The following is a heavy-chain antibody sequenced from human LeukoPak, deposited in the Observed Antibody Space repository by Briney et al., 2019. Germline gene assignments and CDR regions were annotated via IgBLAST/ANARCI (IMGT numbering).Heavy chain of an antibody. J-gene: IGHJ3*02. D-gene: IGHD2-2*01. CDR1: GGSISSGDYY. CDR2: IYYSGST. Sequence: KSSQTLSLTCTVSGGSISSGDYYWSWIRQPPGKGLEWIGYIYYSGSTYYNPSLKGRVTISVDTSKNQFSLKLSSVTAADTAVYYCARDGVVVPASYAFDIWGQGTMVTVSS. V-gene: IGHV4-30-4*01. CDR3: ARDGVVVPASYAFDI.